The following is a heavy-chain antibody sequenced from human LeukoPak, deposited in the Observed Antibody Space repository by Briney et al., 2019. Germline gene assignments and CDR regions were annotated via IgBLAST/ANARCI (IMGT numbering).Heavy chain of an antibody. D-gene: IGHD6-13*01. J-gene: IGHJ4*02. CDR1: GGTFSSYA. Sequence: SVKVSCKASGGTFSSYAINWLRQAPGQGLEWMGGIIPIFGTANYAQKFQGRVTITTDESTSTAYMELSSLRSEDTAVYYCARPPWPYSKVFGYWGQGTLVTVSS. CDR3: ARPPWPYSKVFGY. CDR2: IIPIFGTA. V-gene: IGHV1-69*05.